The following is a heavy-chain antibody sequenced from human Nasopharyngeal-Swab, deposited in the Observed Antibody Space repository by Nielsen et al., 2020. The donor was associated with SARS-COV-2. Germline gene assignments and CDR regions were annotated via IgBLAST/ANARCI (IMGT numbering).Heavy chain of an antibody. CDR1: GFTFSSYS. CDR3: ARTPTIVVVPAAPDY. V-gene: IGHV3-21*01. J-gene: IGHJ4*02. Sequence: GGSLRLSCAASGFTFSSYSMNWVRQAPGKGLEWVSSISSSSSYIYYADSVKGRFTISRDNAKNSLYLQMNSLRAEDTAVYYCARTPTIVVVPAAPDYWGQGTLVTFSS. CDR2: ISSSSSYI. D-gene: IGHD2-2*01.